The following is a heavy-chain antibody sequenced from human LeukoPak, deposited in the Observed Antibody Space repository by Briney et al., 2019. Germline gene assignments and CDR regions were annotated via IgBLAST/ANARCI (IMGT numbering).Heavy chain of an antibody. J-gene: IGHJ6*02. CDR2: ISSSSSTI. CDR3: ARVSKQLAPGYYYYYGMDV. Sequence: PGGPLRLSCAASGFTFSSYSMNWVPQAPGKGLEWVSYISSSSSTIYYADSVKGRFTISRDNAKNSLYLQMNSLRAEDTAVYYCARVSKQLAPGYYYYYGMDVWGQGTTVTVSS. V-gene: IGHV3-48*01. CDR1: GFTFSSYS. D-gene: IGHD6-13*01.